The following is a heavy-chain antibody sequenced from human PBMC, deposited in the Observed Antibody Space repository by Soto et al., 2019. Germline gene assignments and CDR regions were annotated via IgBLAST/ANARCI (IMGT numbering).Heavy chain of an antibody. Sequence: PSETLSLTCTVSGGSISSYYWSWIRQPPGKGLEWIGYIYYSGSTNYNPSLKSRVTISVDTSKNQFSLKLSSVTAADTAVYYCARFPGQLAYYFDYWGQGTLVTVPQ. CDR3: ARFPGQLAYYFDY. V-gene: IGHV4-59*01. CDR2: IYYSGST. D-gene: IGHD6-13*01. J-gene: IGHJ4*02. CDR1: GGSISSYY.